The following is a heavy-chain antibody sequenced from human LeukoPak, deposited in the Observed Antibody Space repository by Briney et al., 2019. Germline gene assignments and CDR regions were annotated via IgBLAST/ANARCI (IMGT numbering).Heavy chain of an antibody. Sequence: GGSLRLSCAASGFTFSSYWMHWVRQVPGKGLVWVSRINSDGSITNYADSVKGRFTISRDNAKNSLSLQMNSLRGEDTAVYCCVRVANWDLDYWGQGTLVTVSS. D-gene: IGHD1-1*01. V-gene: IGHV3-74*01. CDR3: VRVANWDLDY. J-gene: IGHJ4*02. CDR1: GFTFSSYW. CDR2: INSDGSIT.